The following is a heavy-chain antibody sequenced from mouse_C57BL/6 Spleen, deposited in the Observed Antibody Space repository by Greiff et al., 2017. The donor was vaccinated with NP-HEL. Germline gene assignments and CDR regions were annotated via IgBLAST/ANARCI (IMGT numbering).Heavy chain of an antibody. D-gene: IGHD2-4*01. CDR2: ISYDGSN. V-gene: IGHV3-6*01. Sequence: EVQLVESGPGLVKPSQSLSLTCSVTGYSITSGYYWNWIRQFPGNKLEWMGYISYDGSNNYNPSLKNRISITRDTSKNQFFLKLNSVTTEDTATYYCANYDYDWFAYWGQGTLVTVSA. CDR1: GYSITSGYY. J-gene: IGHJ3*01. CDR3: ANYDYDWFAY.